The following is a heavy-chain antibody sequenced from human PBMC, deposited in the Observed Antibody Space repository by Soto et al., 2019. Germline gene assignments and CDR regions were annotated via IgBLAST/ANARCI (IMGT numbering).Heavy chain of an antibody. V-gene: IGHV3-15*01. CDR2: IKGKTSGETT. CDR1: GFTYTSAW. CDR3: VIDIASSGVGELDY. J-gene: IGHJ4*02. Sequence: EVYLVESGGGLVKPGGSLRLSCAASGFTYTSAWLTWVRQAPGKGLEWVARIKGKTSGETTDYAAPVKGRFTISRDDSKSTVYLQMNSLNTEDTAIYYCVIDIASSGVGELDYWGQGTLVTVSS. D-gene: IGHD6-13*01.